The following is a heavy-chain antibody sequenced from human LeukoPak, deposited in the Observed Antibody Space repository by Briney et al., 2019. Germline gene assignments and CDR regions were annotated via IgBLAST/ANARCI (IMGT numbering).Heavy chain of an antibody. CDR1: GFTFNDYY. Sequence: SGGSLRLSCAASGFTFNDYYMSWIRQAPGKGLEWVSYISSSGSTIYYADSVKGRFTISRDNAKNSLYLQMNSLRAEDTAVYYCARRGYYGDDAFDIWGQGTMVTVSS. CDR3: ARRGYYGDDAFDI. D-gene: IGHD3-22*01. J-gene: IGHJ3*02. CDR2: ISSSGSTI. V-gene: IGHV3-11*01.